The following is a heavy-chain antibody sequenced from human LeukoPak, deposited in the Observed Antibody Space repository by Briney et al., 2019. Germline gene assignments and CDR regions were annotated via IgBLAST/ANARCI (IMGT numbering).Heavy chain of an antibody. D-gene: IGHD2-2*01. CDR2: IVVGSGNT. J-gene: IGHJ5*02. Sequence: EASVTVSCKASGFTFSRSAVQWVRQARGQRLEWIGWIVVGSGNTNYAQKFQERVTINRDMSTSTAYMELSRLRSDDTAVYYCATSSTSWVDWDWFDPWGQGTLVTGSS. V-gene: IGHV1-58*01. CDR3: ATSSTSWVDWDWFDP. CDR1: GFTFSRSA.